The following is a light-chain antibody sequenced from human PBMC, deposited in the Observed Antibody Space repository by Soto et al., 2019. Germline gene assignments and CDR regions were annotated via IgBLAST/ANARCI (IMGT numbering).Light chain of an antibody. V-gene: IGKV2-30*02. Sequence: VGMTQSPLSLPVTFGQPSSSSSRPNQTLVHSDGIAYLSWFQQRPGRSPRRLIYKVSNRDSGVPARFSGSGSGTDFALKISRVEAEDVGVYYCMQGTHWPITFGQGTRLEIK. CDR1: QTLVHSDGIAY. J-gene: IGKJ5*01. CDR2: KVS. CDR3: MQGTHWPIT.